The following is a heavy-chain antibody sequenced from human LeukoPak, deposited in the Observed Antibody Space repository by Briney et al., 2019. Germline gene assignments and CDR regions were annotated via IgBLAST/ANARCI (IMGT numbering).Heavy chain of an antibody. Sequence: GGSLRLSCAASGFTFSDYYMSWIRQAPGKGLEWVSSISSSSSYIYYADSVKGRFTISRDNAKNSLYLQMNSLRAEDTAVYYCARGSASVDTAMVRDYWGQGTLVTVSS. V-gene: IGHV3-11*06. CDR1: GFTFSDYY. CDR3: ARGSASVDTAMVRDY. J-gene: IGHJ4*02. CDR2: ISSSSSYI. D-gene: IGHD5-18*01.